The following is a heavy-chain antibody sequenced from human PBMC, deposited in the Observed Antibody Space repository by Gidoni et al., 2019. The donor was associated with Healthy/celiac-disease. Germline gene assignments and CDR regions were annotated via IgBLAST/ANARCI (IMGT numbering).Heavy chain of an antibody. D-gene: IGHD3-3*01. V-gene: IGHV4-34*01. Sequence: QVQLQQWGAGLLQPSETLSLTFAVYGGSFSGYYWSWIRQPPGKGLGWIGEINHGGSTNNNPSLRGRVTKSEDTSKNQFSLRLSSVTAANTAVYYCARTERFWSGYNWFDPWGQGTLATVSS. CDR3: ARTERFWSGYNWFDP. CDR2: INHGGST. CDR1: GGSFSGYY. J-gene: IGHJ5*02.